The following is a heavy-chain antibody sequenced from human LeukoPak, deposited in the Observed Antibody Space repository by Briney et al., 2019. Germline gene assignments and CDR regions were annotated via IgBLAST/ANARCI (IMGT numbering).Heavy chain of an antibody. CDR1: DGSINSYY. V-gene: IGHV4-59*01. D-gene: IGHD6-13*01. J-gene: IGHJ3*02. CDR3: ARVYSSSWYDDAFDI. CDR2: IYYSGST. Sequence: SETLSLTCSVSDGSINSYYWSWIRQPPGKGLEWIGYIYYSGSTNYNPSLKSRVTISVDTSKNQFSLKLSSVTAADTAVYYCARVYSSSWYDDAFDIWGQGTMVTVSS.